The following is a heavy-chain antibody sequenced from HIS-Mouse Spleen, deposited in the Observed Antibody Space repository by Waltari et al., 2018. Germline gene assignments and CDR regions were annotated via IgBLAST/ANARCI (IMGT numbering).Heavy chain of an antibody. CDR1: GGSISSSSYY. CDR3: AREIPYSSSWYDWYFDL. J-gene: IGHJ2*01. Sequence: QLQLQESGPGLVKPSETLSLTCTVSGGSISSSSYYWGWIRQPPGKGLEWIGSNDSSRSTYYNPALKSRVTISVDTSKNQFSLKLSSVTAADTAVYYCAREIPYSSSWYDWYFDLWGRGTLVTVSS. CDR2: NDSSRST. V-gene: IGHV4-39*07. D-gene: IGHD6-13*01.